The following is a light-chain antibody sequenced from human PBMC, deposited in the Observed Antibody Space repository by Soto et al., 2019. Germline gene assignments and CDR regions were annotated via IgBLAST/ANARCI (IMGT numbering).Light chain of an antibody. Sequence: QSALTQPASVSGSPGQSITISCTGTSRDVGGYNYVSWYQQHPGKAPKLMIYDVSNRPSGVSNRFSGSKSDNTASLTISGLQAEDEADYYCTSYTSSSTYVFGTGTHLTVL. CDR3: TSYTSSSTYV. V-gene: IGLV2-14*01. CDR2: DVS. J-gene: IGLJ1*01. CDR1: SRDVGGYNY.